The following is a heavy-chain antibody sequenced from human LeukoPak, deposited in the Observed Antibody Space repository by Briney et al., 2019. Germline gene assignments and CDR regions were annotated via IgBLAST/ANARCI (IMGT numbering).Heavy chain of an antibody. CDR3: ARGGRYSYGHNWCDP. D-gene: IGHD5-18*01. Sequence: PGRSLRLSCAASGFTFSSYAMHWVRQAPGKGLEWVAVISYDGSNKYYADSVKGRFTISRDNSKNTLYLQMNSLRAEDTAVYYCARGGRYSYGHNWCDPWGQGTLVTVSS. CDR2: ISYDGSNK. CDR1: GFTFSSYA. V-gene: IGHV3-30-3*01. J-gene: IGHJ5*02.